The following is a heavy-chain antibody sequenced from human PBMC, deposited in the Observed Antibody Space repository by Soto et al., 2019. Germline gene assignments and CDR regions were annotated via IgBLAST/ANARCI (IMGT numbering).Heavy chain of an antibody. V-gene: IGHV4-39*01. CDR3: ARHGPLTNNWNQLNC. J-gene: IGHJ4*02. Sequence: SETLSLTCAVSGGSISSSPYYWAWIRQPPGKGLQWIGNIYYNGNTFYNPSLRSRVTISIDTSKSQFSLGLSSVTASDTAVYYCARHGPLTNNWNQLNCWGQGTLVTVSS. CDR1: GGSISSSPYY. CDR2: IYYNGNT. D-gene: IGHD1-1*01.